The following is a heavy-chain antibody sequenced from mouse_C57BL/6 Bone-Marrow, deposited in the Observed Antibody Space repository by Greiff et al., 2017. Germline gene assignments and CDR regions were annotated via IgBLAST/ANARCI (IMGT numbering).Heavy chain of an antibody. D-gene: IGHD1-1*01. Sequence: QVQLKQSGAELVRPGASVTLSCKASGYTFTDYEMHWVKQTPVHGLEWIGAIDPETGGTAYNQKFKGKAILTADKSSSTAYMELRSLTSEDSAVYYCTRRGYYYGSSSYYFDYWGQGTTLTVSS. CDR2: IDPETGGT. CDR3: TRRGYYYGSSSYYFDY. V-gene: IGHV1-15*01. J-gene: IGHJ2*01. CDR1: GYTFTDYE.